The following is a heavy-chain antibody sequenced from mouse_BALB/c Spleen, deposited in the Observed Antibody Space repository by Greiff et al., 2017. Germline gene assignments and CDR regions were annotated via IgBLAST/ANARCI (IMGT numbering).Heavy chain of an antibody. Sequence: VQLQQSGPELVKPGASVKISCKASGYTFTDYNMHWVKQSHGKSLEWIGYIYPYNGGTGYNQKFKSKATLTVDNSSSTAYMELRSLTSEDSAVYYCAYYRYGDWYFDVWGAGTTVTVSA. V-gene: IGHV1S29*02. J-gene: IGHJ1*01. CDR1: GYTFTDYN. CDR2: IYPYNGGT. D-gene: IGHD2-14*01. CDR3: AYYRYGDWYFDV.